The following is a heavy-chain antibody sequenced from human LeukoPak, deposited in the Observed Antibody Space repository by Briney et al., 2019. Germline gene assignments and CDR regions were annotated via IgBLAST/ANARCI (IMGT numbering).Heavy chain of an antibody. CDR2: ISSSGSTI. V-gene: IGHV3-48*03. CDR1: GFTFSSYE. Sequence: GGSLRLSCAASGFTFSSYEMNWVRQAPGKGLEWVSYISSSGSTIYYADSVKGRFTISRDNSKNTLYLQMNSLRAEDTAVYYCDVRAYYDILTGQYYWGQGTLVTVSS. J-gene: IGHJ4*02. CDR3: DVRAYYDILTGQYY. D-gene: IGHD3-9*01.